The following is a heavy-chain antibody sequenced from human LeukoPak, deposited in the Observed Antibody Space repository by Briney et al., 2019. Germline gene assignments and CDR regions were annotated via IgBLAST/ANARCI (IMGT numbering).Heavy chain of an antibody. CDR1: GFTFSSYA. CDR2: ISYDGSNK. Sequence: GRSLRLSCAASGFTFSSYAMHWVRQAPGKGLEWVAVISYDGSNKYYADSVKGRFTISRDNSKNTLYLQMNSLRAEDTAVYYCAKDVDPPYGDYDSGMDVWGQGTTVTVSS. D-gene: IGHD4-17*01. CDR3: AKDVDPPYGDYDSGMDV. J-gene: IGHJ6*02. V-gene: IGHV3-30-3*01.